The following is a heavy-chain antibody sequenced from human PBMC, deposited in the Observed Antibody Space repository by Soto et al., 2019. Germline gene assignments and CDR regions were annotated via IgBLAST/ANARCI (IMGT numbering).Heavy chain of an antibody. Sequence: SETLSLTCTVSGGSITSYYWSWVRQPPGKGLEWIGYIYYSGNTNYNPSLKSRVTISVDTSKNQFSLKLSSVTAADTAVYYCARTGYSSGFYYFDYWGQGTLVTVSS. D-gene: IGHD6-19*01. J-gene: IGHJ4*02. CDR3: ARTGYSSGFYYFDY. V-gene: IGHV4-59*01. CDR2: IYYSGNT. CDR1: GGSITSYY.